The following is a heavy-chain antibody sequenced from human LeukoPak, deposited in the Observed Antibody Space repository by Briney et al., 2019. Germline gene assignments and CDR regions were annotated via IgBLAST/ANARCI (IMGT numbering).Heavy chain of an antibody. CDR3: ARADSSGYYRYYFDY. D-gene: IGHD3-22*01. CDR1: ECTFSRYW. V-gene: IGHV3-74*01. J-gene: IGHJ4*02. Sequence: GVALRLSCAPSECTFSRYWLLWLRQAPGRGLVGVSRINSDGSSTSYADSVKGRFTISRDNAKNTLYLQMNSLRAEDTAVYYCARADSSGYYRYYFDYWGQGTLVTVSS. CDR2: INSDGSST.